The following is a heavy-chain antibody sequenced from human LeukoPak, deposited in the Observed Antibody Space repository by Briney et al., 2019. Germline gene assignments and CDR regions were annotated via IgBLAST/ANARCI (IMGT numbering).Heavy chain of an antibody. CDR2: IYYNGNT. Sequence: SETLSLTCTVSGGSISSVKYYWGWIRQPPGKGLEWIGSIYYNGNTYYNPSLKSRVTISLDTSKNQFSLKLNSVTAADTAVYYCARVAAAGTWSWFDPWGQGTLVTVSS. CDR3: ARVAAAGTWSWFDP. D-gene: IGHD6-13*01. J-gene: IGHJ5*02. CDR1: GGSISSVKYY. V-gene: IGHV4-39*07.